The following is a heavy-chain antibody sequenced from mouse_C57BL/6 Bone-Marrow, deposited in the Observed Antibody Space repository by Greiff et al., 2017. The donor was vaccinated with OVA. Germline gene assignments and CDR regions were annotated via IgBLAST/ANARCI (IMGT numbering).Heavy chain of an antibody. Sequence: VQLQQSGAELVKPGASVKMSCKASGYTFTSYWITWVKQRPGQGLEWIGDIYPGSGSTNYNEKFKSKATLTVDTSSSTAYMQLSSLTSEDSAVYYCAYYGSSRYYFDYWGQGTTLTVSS. V-gene: IGHV1-55*01. CDR1: GYTFTSYW. J-gene: IGHJ2*01. D-gene: IGHD1-1*01. CDR2: IYPGSGST. CDR3: AYYGSSRYYFDY.